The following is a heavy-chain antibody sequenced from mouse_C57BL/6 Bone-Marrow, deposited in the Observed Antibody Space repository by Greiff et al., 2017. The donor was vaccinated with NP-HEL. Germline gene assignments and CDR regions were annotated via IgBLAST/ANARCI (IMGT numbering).Heavy chain of an antibody. D-gene: IGHD1-1*01. J-gene: IGHJ1*03. V-gene: IGHV1-82*01. CDR1: GYAFSSSW. CDR3: APYYYGSSYDWYFDV. Sequence: QVQLQQSGPELVKPGASVKISCKASGYAFSSSWMNWVKQRPGKGLEWIGRLYPGDGDTNYNGKFKGNATLTADKSSSTAYMQLSSLTSEDSAVYFCAPYYYGSSYDWYFDVWGTGTTVTVSS. CDR2: LYPGDGDT.